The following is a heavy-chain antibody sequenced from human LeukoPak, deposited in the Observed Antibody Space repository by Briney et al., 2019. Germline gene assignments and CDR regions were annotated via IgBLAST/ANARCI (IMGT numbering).Heavy chain of an antibody. V-gene: IGHV3-33*01. CDR3: ARECGGDCYSGLY. CDR1: GYPFSQHG. Sequence: GGSLRLSWVASGYPFSQHGIHCVRQAPGSGLEWVVVIWPDGNKKEYADSVKGRFIVSKDNSENTLSLQMNSLRAEDTAVYYCARECGGDCYSGLYWGQGTLVTVSS. CDR2: IWPDGNKK. J-gene: IGHJ4*02. D-gene: IGHD2-21*02.